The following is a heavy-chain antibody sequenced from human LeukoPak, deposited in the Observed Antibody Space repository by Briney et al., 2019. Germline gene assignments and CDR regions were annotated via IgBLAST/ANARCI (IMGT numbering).Heavy chain of an antibody. Sequence: SETLSLTCTVSGSSIINYYWSWMRQPPGKGLEWIGYIYYTGSTDYNPSLKSRVIISVDMSKNQFSLKLSSVTAADTAVYYCARDSYNHGSGSSSYDYWGQGTLVTVSS. J-gene: IGHJ4*02. D-gene: IGHD3-10*01. CDR2: IYYTGST. V-gene: IGHV4-59*01. CDR1: GSSIINYY. CDR3: ARDSYNHGSGSSSYDY.